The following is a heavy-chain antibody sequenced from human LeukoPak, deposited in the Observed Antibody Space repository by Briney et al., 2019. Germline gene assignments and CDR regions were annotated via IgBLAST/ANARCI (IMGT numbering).Heavy chain of an antibody. V-gene: IGHV4-34*01. CDR3: AKSAGFSFGYSGRLAPEKNWFDP. CDR1: GGSFSGYY. D-gene: IGHD5-18*01. Sequence: PSETLSLTCAVYGGSFSGYYWSWIRQPPGKGLEWIGEINHSGSTNYNPSLKSRVTISVDTSKNQFSLKLSSVTAADTAVYYCAKSAGFSFGYSGRLAPEKNWFDPWGQGTLVTVSS. CDR2: INHSGST. J-gene: IGHJ5*02.